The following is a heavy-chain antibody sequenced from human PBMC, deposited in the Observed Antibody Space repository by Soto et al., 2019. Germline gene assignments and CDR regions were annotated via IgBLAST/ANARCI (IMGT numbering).Heavy chain of an antibody. CDR1: GYTFTSYA. CDR2: INAGNGNT. V-gene: IGHV1-3*01. CDR3: ARVFYGLGRISYYYIFV. J-gene: IGHJ6*03. D-gene: IGHD3-9*01. Sequence: GASVKVYCKASGYTFTSYAMHWVRQAPGQRLEWMGWINAGNGNTKYSQKFQGRVTITRDTSASTAYMELSSLRSEDTAVYYCARVFYGLGRISYYYIFVPSTGPTGTGSS.